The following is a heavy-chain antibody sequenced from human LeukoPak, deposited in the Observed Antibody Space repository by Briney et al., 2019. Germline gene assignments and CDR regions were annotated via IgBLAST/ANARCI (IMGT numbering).Heavy chain of an antibody. Sequence: PGGSLRLSCAASGFTFSSYSMNWVRQAPGKGLEWVSSISSSSSYIYYADSVKGRFTISRDNSKNTLYLQMNSLRAEDTAVYYCARDGGSGYDILTGYFSPGYFHHWGQGTLVTVSS. CDR1: GFTFSSYS. V-gene: IGHV3-21*01. CDR2: ISSSSSYI. CDR3: ARDGGSGYDILTGYFSPGYFHH. J-gene: IGHJ1*01. D-gene: IGHD3-9*01.